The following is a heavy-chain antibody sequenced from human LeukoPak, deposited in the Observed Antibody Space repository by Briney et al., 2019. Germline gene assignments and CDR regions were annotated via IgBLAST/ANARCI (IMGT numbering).Heavy chain of an antibody. V-gene: IGHV3-21*01. Sequence: NSGGSLRLSCAASGFTFSSYSMNWVRQAPGKGLEWVSSISSSSSYIYYADSVKGRFTISRDNAKNSLYLQMDSLRAEDTAVYYCAKDGAWEVRGFGDYDYWGQGTLVTVSS. J-gene: IGHJ4*02. D-gene: IGHD3-10*01. CDR2: ISSSSSYI. CDR1: GFTFSSYS. CDR3: AKDGAWEVRGFGDYDY.